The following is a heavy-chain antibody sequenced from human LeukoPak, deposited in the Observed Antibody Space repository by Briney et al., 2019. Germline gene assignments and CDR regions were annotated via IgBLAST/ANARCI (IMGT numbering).Heavy chain of an antibody. D-gene: IGHD2-8*01. V-gene: IGHV1-18*01. CDR1: DYTFTNYG. CDR3: ARTNLDCKNGVCYDY. CDR2: ISAYNGNT. J-gene: IGHJ4*02. Sequence: GASVKVSCKASDYTFTNYGISWVRQAPGQGLEWMGWISAYNGNTYYAQKFQGRVTVTTDTSTSSAYMVLRSLRSDDTAVYYCARTNLDCKNGVCYDYWGQGTPVTVSS.